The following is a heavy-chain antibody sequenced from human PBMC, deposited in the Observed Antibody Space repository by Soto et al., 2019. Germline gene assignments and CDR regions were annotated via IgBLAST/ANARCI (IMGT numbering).Heavy chain of an antibody. J-gene: IGHJ4*02. V-gene: IGHV3-48*01. CDR3: AKAFMWIDD. CDR2: ISSGGDTK. Sequence: GGSLRLSCAVSGFTFRSYSMHWVRQSPGKGLEWISYISSGGDTKYYADSVTGRFTISRDNAKNSLFLQMSSLRAEDTAVYYCAKAFMWIDDWGRGTLVTVSS. D-gene: IGHD2-21*01. CDR1: GFTFRSYS.